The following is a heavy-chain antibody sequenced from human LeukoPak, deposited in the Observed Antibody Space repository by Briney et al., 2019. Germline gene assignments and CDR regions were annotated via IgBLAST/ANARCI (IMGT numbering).Heavy chain of an antibody. J-gene: IGHJ4*02. CDR1: GGSINTGGYY. V-gene: IGHV4-39*07. CDR3: ARENIVSTRDFDY. Sequence: SETLSLTCTVSGGSINTGGYYWTWIRQPPGKGLEWIGSLFYTGNTYYNPSLKTRVTISIDTSKNQFSLKLSSVTAADTAVYYCARENIVSTRDFDYWGQGTLVTVS. CDR2: LFYTGNT. D-gene: IGHD5/OR15-5a*01.